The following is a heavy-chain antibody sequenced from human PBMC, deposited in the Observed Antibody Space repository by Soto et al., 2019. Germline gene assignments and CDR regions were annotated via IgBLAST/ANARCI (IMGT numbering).Heavy chain of an antibody. Sequence: QLQLQESGPGLVKPSETLSLTCTVSGGSISSSNYYWVWIRQPPGQGLEWIGSIYYSGSTYYSPSLKRRVTISVDTSETQFTLKLSSVTAADTSVYYCARWRGGKQGAVYYYYGVDVWGQGTKVTVSS. J-gene: IGHJ6*02. CDR2: IYYSGST. D-gene: IGHD3-3*01. CDR3: ARWRGGKQGAVYYYYGVDV. CDR1: GGSISSSNYY. V-gene: IGHV4-39*01.